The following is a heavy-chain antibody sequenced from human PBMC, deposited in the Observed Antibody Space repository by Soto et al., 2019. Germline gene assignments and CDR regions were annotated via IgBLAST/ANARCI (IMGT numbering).Heavy chain of an antibody. CDR2: INSDGRNT. Sequence: GGSLRLSCAASGFSFSSDWMHWVRQAPGKGLEWVSRINSDGRNTNYADSVKGRFTISRDNAKNTLSLQMNSLRAADTAVYYCTKEGLFWSGSFDSWCQGTLVTVSS. D-gene: IGHD3-3*01. J-gene: IGHJ4*02. CDR3: TKEGLFWSGSFDS. V-gene: IGHV3-74*01. CDR1: GFSFSSDW.